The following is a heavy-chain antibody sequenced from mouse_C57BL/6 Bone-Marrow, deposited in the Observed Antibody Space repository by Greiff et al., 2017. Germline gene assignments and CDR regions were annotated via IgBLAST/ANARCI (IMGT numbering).Heavy chain of an antibody. CDR3: ARNLWFGFAY. D-gene: IGHD1-1*02. V-gene: IGHV2-2*01. J-gene: IGHJ3*01. CDR2: IWSGGST. CDR1: GFSLTSYG. Sequence: VKLMESGPGLVQPSQSLSITCTVSGFSLTSYGVHWVRQSPGTGLEWLGVIWSGGSTDYNAAFISRLSISKDNSKSQVFFKMNSLQADYTAIYYCARNLWFGFAYWGQWTLVTVSA.